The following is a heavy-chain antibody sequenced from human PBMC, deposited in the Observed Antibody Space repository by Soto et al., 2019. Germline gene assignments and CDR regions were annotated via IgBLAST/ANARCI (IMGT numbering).Heavy chain of an antibody. Sequence: QVQVVQSGAEVKKPGASVKVSCKVSGYSLTELSIHLVRQAPGKGLEWMGGFDPEDGETINAQKFKGRVTMTEDTSTDTAYMELSSLSSEDTAVYYCATADARGFYYYVMDVLVQGTTVTVSS. CDR1: GYSLTELS. J-gene: IGHJ6*02. CDR2: FDPEDGET. CDR3: ATADARGFYYYVMDV. V-gene: IGHV1-24*01. D-gene: IGHD1-26*01.